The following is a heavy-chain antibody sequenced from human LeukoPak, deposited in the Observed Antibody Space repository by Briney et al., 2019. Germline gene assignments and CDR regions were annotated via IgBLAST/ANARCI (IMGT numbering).Heavy chain of an antibody. D-gene: IGHD3-16*01. CDR2: INHSGST. CDR3: ARDYRSTIGGEYGMDV. CDR1: GGSFSGYY. Sequence: PSGTLSLTCAVYGGSFSGYYWSWIRQPQPPGKGLEWIGVINHSGSTKYNPSLKSRVTISVDTSKNQFSLKLSSVTAAETAVYYCARDYRSTIGGEYGMDVWGQGPTVTVSS. V-gene: IGHV4-34*01. J-gene: IGHJ6*02.